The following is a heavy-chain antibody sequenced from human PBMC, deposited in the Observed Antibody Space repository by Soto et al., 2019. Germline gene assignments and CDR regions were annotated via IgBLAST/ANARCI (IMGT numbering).Heavy chain of an antibody. Sequence: GGSLRLSCAASGFTFSSYAMSWVRQAPGKGLEWVSAISGSGGSTYYAESVKGRFTISRDNSKNTLYLQMNSLRAEDTAVYYCAKDRVTYYYDSSGYYSGSPDYWGQGTLVTVSS. CDR3: AKDRVTYYYDSSGYYSGSPDY. V-gene: IGHV3-23*01. D-gene: IGHD3-22*01. CDR2: ISGSGGST. J-gene: IGHJ4*02. CDR1: GFTFSSYA.